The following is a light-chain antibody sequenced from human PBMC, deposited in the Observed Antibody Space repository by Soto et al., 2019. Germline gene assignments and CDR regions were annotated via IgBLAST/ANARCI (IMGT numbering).Light chain of an antibody. CDR3: QQRTNWPDT. CDR1: QSIGSS. CDR2: GSY. Sequence: EIVLTQSPDTLSLSPGERATLSCRASQSIGSSVDWYQQKPGKAPRLLMYGSYHRATGIPARFSGSGSGTDFTLTISSLEPEHFAVYYCQQRTNWPDTFGQGTRLESK. V-gene: IGKV3-11*01. J-gene: IGKJ5*01.